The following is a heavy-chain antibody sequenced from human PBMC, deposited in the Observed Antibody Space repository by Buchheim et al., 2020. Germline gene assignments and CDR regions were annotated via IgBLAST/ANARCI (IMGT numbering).Heavy chain of an antibody. V-gene: IGHV3-13*04. CDR2: VGMAGDT. J-gene: IGHJ6*02. CDR3: ARDPSGRGMDV. Sequence: EVQLVESGGGLVQPGGSLRLSCAASGFTFSSYDMQWVRQVSGKGLEWVSAVGMAGDTHYSGSVRGRFTISRENAETSVHLQMNNLRAGDTAVYYCARDPSGRGMDVWGQGTT. CDR1: GFTFSSYD.